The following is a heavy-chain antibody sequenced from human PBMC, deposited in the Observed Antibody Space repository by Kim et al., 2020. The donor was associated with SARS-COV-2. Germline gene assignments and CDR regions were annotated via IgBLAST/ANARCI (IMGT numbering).Heavy chain of an antibody. Sequence: GGSLRLSCAASGFTFSSYGMHWVRQAPGKGLEWVAVISYDGSNKYYADSVKGRFTISRDNSKNTLYLQMNSLRAEDTAVYYCAKDLGDYDFWSGYAPGHYYYYYGMDVWGQGTTVTVSS. J-gene: IGHJ6*02. V-gene: IGHV3-30*18. CDR2: ISYDGSNK. CDR3: AKDLGDYDFWSGYAPGHYYYYYGMDV. CDR1: GFTFSSYG. D-gene: IGHD3-3*01.